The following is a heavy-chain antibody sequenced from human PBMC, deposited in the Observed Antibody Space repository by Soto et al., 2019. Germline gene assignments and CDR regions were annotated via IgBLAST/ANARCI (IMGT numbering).Heavy chain of an antibody. D-gene: IGHD1-1*01. CDR2: VYSTGGT. Sequence: QVQLQQSGPGLVKPSETLSLTCSVSSGPSSSHNWGWIRQPPGRGLEWIGYVYSTGGTSYNPSLKRRVTISADTSTNPISLTLTSVTAADTAVYYCVRQGIGNLHGLVDVWGQGTTVRVSS. J-gene: IGHJ6*02. CDR1: SGPSSSHN. CDR3: VRQGIGNLHGLVDV. V-gene: IGHV4-59*08.